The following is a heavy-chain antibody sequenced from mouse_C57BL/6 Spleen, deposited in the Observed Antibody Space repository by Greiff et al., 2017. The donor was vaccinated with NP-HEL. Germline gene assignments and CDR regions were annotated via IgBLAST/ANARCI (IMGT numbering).Heavy chain of an antibody. CDR2: INPSSGYT. Sequence: VHLVESGAELARPGASVKMSCKASGYTFTSYTMHWVKQRPGQGLEWIGYINPSSGYTKYNQKFKDKATLTADKSSSTAYMQLSSLTSEDSAVYYCAREALEGPFDYWGQGTTLTVSS. D-gene: IGHD3-2*02. J-gene: IGHJ2*01. CDR1: GYTFTSYT. V-gene: IGHV1-4*01. CDR3: AREALEGPFDY.